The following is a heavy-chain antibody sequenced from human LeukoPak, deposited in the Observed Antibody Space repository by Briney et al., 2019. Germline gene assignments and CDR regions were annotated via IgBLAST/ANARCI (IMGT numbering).Heavy chain of an antibody. Sequence: TPGGSLRLSCAASGFTFSDYYMSWIRQAPGKGLEWVSYIGSSGSTIYYADSVKGRFTISRDSSKSTLFLQMTSLTAEDTAVYYCAKGSGAARPYYLDYWGRGTLVTVSS. CDR2: IGSSGSTI. J-gene: IGHJ4*02. V-gene: IGHV3-11*01. CDR3: AKGSGAARPYYLDY. CDR1: GFTFSDYY. D-gene: IGHD6-6*01.